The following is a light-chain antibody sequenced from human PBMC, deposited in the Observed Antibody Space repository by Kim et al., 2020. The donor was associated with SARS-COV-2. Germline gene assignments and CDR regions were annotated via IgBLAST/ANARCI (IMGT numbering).Light chain of an antibody. CDR1: QDITNC. V-gene: IGKV1-33*01. Sequence: DIQMTQSPSSLSASVGDRVTITCQASQDITNCLNWYQQKPGKAPKLLIYDASNLETGVPSRFSGSGSGTDFTFTITSLQPEDIATYYCQQYANIPTMTFGQGTRLEIK. CDR2: DAS. CDR3: QQYANIPTMT. J-gene: IGKJ5*01.